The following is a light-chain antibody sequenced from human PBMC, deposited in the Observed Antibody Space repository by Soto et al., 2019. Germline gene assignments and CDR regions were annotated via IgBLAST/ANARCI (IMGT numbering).Light chain of an antibody. CDR2: GAS. CDR1: QSVSDN. Sequence: EIVMTQSPATLSVSPVERATLSCRASQSVSDNLAWYQQKPGQAPRLLIYGASTRATGIPARFSGSGSGTEFTLTISSLQSEDFAVYYCQQYKDWPTTFGQGTKVDIK. V-gene: IGKV3D-15*01. J-gene: IGKJ1*01. CDR3: QQYKDWPTT.